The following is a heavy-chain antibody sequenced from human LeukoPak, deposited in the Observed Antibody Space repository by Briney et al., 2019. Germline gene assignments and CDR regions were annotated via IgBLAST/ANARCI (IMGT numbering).Heavy chain of an antibody. CDR3: ARARYYDSSGYYSNDAFDI. J-gene: IGHJ3*02. CDR1: GGSISSGSYY. D-gene: IGHD3-22*01. Sequence: SQTLSLTCTVSGGSISSGSYYWSWIRQPAGKGLEWIGRIYTSGSTNYNPSLKSRVTISVDTSKNQFSLELSSVTAADTAVYYCARARYYDSSGYYSNDAFDIWGQGTMVTVSS. CDR2: IYTSGST. V-gene: IGHV4-61*02.